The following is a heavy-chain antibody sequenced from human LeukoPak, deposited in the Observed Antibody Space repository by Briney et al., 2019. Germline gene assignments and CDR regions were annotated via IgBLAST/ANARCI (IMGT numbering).Heavy chain of an antibody. CDR1: GFTFSSYG. J-gene: IGHJ4*02. CDR3: AKQRYGGEDY. CDR2: ISYDGSNK. Sequence: PGRSLRLSCAASGFTFSSYGMHWVRQAPGKGLEWVAVISYDGSNKYYADSVKGRFTISRDNSKNTLYLQMNSLRAEDTAVYYCAKQRYGGEDYWGQGTLVTVSS. V-gene: IGHV3-30*18. D-gene: IGHD3-16*01.